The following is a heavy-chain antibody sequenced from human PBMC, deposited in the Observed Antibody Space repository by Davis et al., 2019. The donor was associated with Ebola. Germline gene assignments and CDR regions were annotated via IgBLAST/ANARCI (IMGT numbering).Heavy chain of an antibody. CDR1: GGSTSSSNW. CDR3: ARGGYCSSTSCYGYYYYGMDV. Sequence: MPSEPLSPTCPVPGGSTSSSNWSSWVRQPPGQGLEWIGQFYPSGSTNYNPSLKSRVTISVDKSKNQFYLKLRSVTAADTAVYYCARGGYCSSTSCYGYYYYGMDVWGQGTTVTVSS. V-gene: IGHV4-4*02. D-gene: IGHD2-2*01. CDR2: FYPSGST. J-gene: IGHJ6*02.